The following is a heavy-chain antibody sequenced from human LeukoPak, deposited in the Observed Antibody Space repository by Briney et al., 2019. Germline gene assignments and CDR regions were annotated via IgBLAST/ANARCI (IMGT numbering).Heavy chain of an antibody. CDR1: GGSISSSSYY. D-gene: IGHD3-22*01. CDR3: ARDTGWGYYDSSGYYPKGNYFDY. V-gene: IGHV4-39*07. J-gene: IGHJ4*02. Sequence: SETLSLTCTVSGGSISSSSYYWGWIRQPPGKGLEWIGSIYYSGSTYYNPSLKSRVTISVDTSKNQFSLKLSSVTAADTAVYYCARDTGWGYYDSSGYYPKGNYFDYWGQGTLVTVSS. CDR2: IYYSGST.